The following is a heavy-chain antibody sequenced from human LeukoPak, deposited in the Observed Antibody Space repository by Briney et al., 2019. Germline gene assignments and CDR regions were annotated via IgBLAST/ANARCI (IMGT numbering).Heavy chain of an antibody. V-gene: IGHV1-18*01. CDR2: ISAYNGNT. CDR1: GYTFTNYG. J-gene: IGHJ4*02. D-gene: IGHD3-22*01. CDR3: ARAPYYYDSSGYYYPFDY. Sequence: GASVTVSCKASGYTFTNYGISWVRQAPGQGLEWMGWISAYNGNTNYAQKLQGRVTMTTDTSTSTDYMELRSLRSDDTAVFYCARAPYYYDSSGYYYPFDYWGQGTLVTVSS.